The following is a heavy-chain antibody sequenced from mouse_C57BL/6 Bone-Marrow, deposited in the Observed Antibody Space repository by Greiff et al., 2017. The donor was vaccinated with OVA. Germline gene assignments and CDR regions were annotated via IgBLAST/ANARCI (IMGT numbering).Heavy chain of an antibody. D-gene: IGHD2-4*01. CDR2: IDPSDSYT. CDR1: GYTFTSYW. CDR3: AREGLREGSSFAY. Sequence: QVQLQQSGAELVMPGASVKLSCKASGYTFTSYWMHWVKQRPGQGLEWIGEIDPSDSYTNYNQKFKGKSTLTVDKSSSTAYMQLSSLTSEDSAVYYCAREGLREGSSFAYWGQGTLVTVSA. J-gene: IGHJ3*01. V-gene: IGHV1-69*01.